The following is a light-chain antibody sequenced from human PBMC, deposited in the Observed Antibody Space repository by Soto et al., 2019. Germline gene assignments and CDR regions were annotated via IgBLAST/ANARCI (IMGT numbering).Light chain of an antibody. CDR2: GAF. J-gene: IGKJ1*01. Sequence: IQMTQSPSSLSASVGDRVTMTCRASEGIRNDLGWYQQKPGKAPKLLIFGAFRLQTGVPSRFSGSGSGTDFTLTITSLQPEDFATYYCLQNYKYPWTFGQGTKVEIK. CDR1: EGIRND. V-gene: IGKV1-6*01. CDR3: LQNYKYPWT.